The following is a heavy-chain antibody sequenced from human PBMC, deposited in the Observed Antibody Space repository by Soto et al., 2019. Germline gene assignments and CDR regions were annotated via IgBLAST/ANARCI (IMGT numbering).Heavy chain of an antibody. Sequence: SETLSLTCTVSGGSISNYYWNWIRQPPGKGLEWIGYIFHTGTTNYNPSLKSRVTISVDTSNNQLSLKLSSVTAADTAVYYCARPHLGGGGSCSFFPGFDPGGRETLFTVS. CDR2: IFHTGTT. D-gene: IGHD3-16*01. J-gene: IGHJ5*02. CDR3: ARPHLGGGGSCSFFPGFDP. V-gene: IGHV4-59*01. CDR1: GGSISNYY.